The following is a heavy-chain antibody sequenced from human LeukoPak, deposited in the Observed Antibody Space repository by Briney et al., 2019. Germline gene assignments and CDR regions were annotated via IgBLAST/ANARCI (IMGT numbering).Heavy chain of an antibody. CDR3: ARGIILANDY. CDR1: GGSISSGGYH. Sequence: ASETLSLTCTVSGGSISSGGYHWSWILQHPGKGLEWIGYIYYSGSTYYNPSLKSRVTISVDTSKNQFSLKLSSVTAADTAVYYCARGIILANDYWGQGTLVTVSS. V-gene: IGHV4-31*03. J-gene: IGHJ4*02. CDR2: IYYSGST.